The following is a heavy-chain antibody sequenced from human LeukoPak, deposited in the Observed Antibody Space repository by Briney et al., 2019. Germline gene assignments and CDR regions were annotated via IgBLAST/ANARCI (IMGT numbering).Heavy chain of an antibody. CDR1: GYTFTSYD. D-gene: IGHD1-1*01. CDR2: ISAKNGYT. J-gene: IGHJ3*02. V-gene: IGHV1-18*01. Sequence: ASVKVSCKASGYTFTSYDINWVRQATGQGLEWMGWISAKNGYTNYAQHLQGRVTLTTETSTNTAYMELRSLRSDDTAIYYCARDHEGLEDDALDIWGQGTMVTVSS. CDR3: ARDHEGLEDDALDI.